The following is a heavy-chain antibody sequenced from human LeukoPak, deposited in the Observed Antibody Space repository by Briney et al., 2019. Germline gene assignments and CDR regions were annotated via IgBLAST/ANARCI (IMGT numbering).Heavy chain of an antibody. V-gene: IGHV3-33*08. CDR3: ARGWSYDDAFDI. Sequence: GGSLRLSCAASGFTFSNYAMSWVRQAPGKGLEWVAVIWYDGSNKYYADSVKGRFTISRDNSKNTLYLQMNSLRAEDTAVYYCARGWSYDDAFDIWGQGTMVTVSS. CDR2: IWYDGSNK. CDR1: GFTFSNYA. J-gene: IGHJ3*02. D-gene: IGHD1-26*01.